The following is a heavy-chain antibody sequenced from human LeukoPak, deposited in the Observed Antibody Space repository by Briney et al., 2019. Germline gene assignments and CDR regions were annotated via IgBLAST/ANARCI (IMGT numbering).Heavy chain of an antibody. CDR3: AKVQIGSCYPFGVFDY. CDR1: GFTFSSYG. D-gene: IGHD1-26*01. Sequence: GGSLRLSCAASGFTFSSYGMHWVRQAPGKGLEWVAVISYDGSNKYYADSVKGRFTISRDNSKNTLYLQMNSLRAEDTAVYYCAKVQIGSCYPFGVFDYWGQGTLVTVSS. CDR2: ISYDGSNK. J-gene: IGHJ4*02. V-gene: IGHV3-30*18.